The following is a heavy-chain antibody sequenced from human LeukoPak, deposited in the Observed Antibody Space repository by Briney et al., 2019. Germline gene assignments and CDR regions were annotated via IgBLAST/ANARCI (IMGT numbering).Heavy chain of an antibody. CDR1: GVTLSTYA. CDR2: ISSNGSGDNT. Sequence: GGSLRLSCAASGVTLSTYAMSWARQAPGKGLEWVSGISSNGSGDNTYYADSVKGRFTISRDTSKNTLFLHMNTLRAEDTAIYYCAKDRTVGAYYWYFDLWGRGTLVTVSS. V-gene: IGHV3-23*01. D-gene: IGHD4-23*01. CDR3: AKDRTVGAYYWYFDL. J-gene: IGHJ2*01.